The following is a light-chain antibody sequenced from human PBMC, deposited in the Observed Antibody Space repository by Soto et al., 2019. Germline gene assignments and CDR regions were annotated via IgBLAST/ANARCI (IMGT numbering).Light chain of an antibody. CDR1: QSMGSW. J-gene: IGKJ1*01. CDR2: DVS. CDR3: QQYNSHSWT. V-gene: IGKV1-5*01. Sequence: DIQMTQSPSTLSASVGDRVTITCRASQSMGSWFARYQQRPGKAPKLLMYDVSTLKGGVPSRFSGSGSGTVFTLTINNLQPEDFATYYCQQYNSHSWTFGQGSRVEIK.